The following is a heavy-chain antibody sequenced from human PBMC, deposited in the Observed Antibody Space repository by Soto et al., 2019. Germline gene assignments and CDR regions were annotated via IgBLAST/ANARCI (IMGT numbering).Heavy chain of an antibody. CDR3: ARGVTIVRGVQNFSFDI. J-gene: IGHJ3*02. D-gene: IGHD3-10*01. CDR1: GGSFSGYY. CDR2: INHSGST. V-gene: IGHV4-34*01. Sequence: SETLSLTCAVYGGSFSGYYWSWIRQPPGKGLEWIGEINHSGSTNYNPSLKSRVTISVDTSKNQFSLKLSSVTAADTAVYYCARGVTIVRGVQNFSFDIWGQGTMVTVSS.